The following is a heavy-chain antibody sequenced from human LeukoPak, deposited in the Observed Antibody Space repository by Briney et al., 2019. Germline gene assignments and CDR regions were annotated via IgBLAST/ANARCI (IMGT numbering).Heavy chain of an antibody. CDR2: IVVGSGNT. CDR1: GFTFTSSA. Sequence: ASVKVSCKASGFTFTSSAVQWVRQARGQRLEWIGWIVVGSGNTNYAQKFQERVTITRDISTSTAYMELSSLRSEDTAVYYCAAGSYYDSSGYWGQGPLVTVSS. J-gene: IGHJ4*02. CDR3: AAGSYYDSSGY. V-gene: IGHV1-58*01. D-gene: IGHD3-22*01.